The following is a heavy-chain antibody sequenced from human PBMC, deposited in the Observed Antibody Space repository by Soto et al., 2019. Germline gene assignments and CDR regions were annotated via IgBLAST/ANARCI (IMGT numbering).Heavy chain of an antibody. CDR3: ARAPDYGGNYFDY. CDR2: IWYDGRNK. V-gene: IGHV3-33*01. J-gene: IGHJ4*02. CDR1: GFTFISHG. Sequence: QVQLVESGGGAVQPGRSLRLSCAASGFTFISHGMHWVRQAPGKGLEWVAVIWYDGRNKYYGESVKGRFTISRDKSEKTVYLQMNSLIAEDTAVYYCARAPDYGGNYFDYWGQGTLVTVSS. D-gene: IGHD4-17*01.